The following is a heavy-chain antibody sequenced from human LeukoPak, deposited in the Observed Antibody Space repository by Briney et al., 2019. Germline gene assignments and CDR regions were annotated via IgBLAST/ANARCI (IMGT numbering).Heavy chain of an antibody. CDR3: ASRYDYSNYIDY. J-gene: IGHJ4*02. CDR1: GGSISSSNW. Sequence: SETLSLTCAVSGGSISSSNWWSWVRQPPGEGLEWIGEIYHSGSTNYNPSLKSRVTISVDKSKNQFSLKLSSVTAADTAVYYCASRYDYSNYIDYWGQGTLVTVSS. CDR2: IYHSGST. V-gene: IGHV4-4*02. D-gene: IGHD4-11*01.